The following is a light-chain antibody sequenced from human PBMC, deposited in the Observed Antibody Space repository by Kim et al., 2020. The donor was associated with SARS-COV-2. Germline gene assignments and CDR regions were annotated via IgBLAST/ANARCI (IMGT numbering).Light chain of an antibody. J-gene: IGKJ1*01. CDR1: QSVFSY. CDR3: QQYNSWPPWT. Sequence: SPGERATLSCRASQSVFSYLAWYQQKPGQAPRLLIHGASTRATGIPARFSGSGSGTEFTLTISSLQSEDSAIYYCQQYNSWPPWTFGQGTKVDIK. V-gene: IGKV3-15*01. CDR2: GAS.